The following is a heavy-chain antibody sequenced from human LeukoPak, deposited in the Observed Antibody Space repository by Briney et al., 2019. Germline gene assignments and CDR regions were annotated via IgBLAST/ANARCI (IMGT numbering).Heavy chain of an antibody. CDR1: GFTFSSYA. V-gene: IGHV3-23*01. CDR2: ISGSGGST. Sequence: PGGSLRLSCAASGFTFSSYAMSWVRQAPGKGLEWVSAISGSGGSTYYADSVKGRFTISRDNSKNTLYLQMNSLRAEDTAVYYCARDRLAYDSSGYGAFDIWGQGTMVTVSS. D-gene: IGHD3-22*01. CDR3: ARDRLAYDSSGYGAFDI. J-gene: IGHJ3*02.